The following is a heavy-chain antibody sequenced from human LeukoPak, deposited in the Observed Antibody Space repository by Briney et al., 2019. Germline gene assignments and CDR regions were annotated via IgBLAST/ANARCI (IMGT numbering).Heavy chain of an antibody. CDR1: GFTFSTYW. CDR2: IKSDGSGT. D-gene: IGHD3-22*01. V-gene: IGHV3-74*03. J-gene: IGHJ4*02. CDR3: TSGAYYNDY. Sequence: GGSLRLSCAASGFTFSTYWMHWVRQVPGKGLEWVSHIKSDGSGTEYADSVKGRFTISRDNAKNTLYMQMNSLRAEDTAVYYCTSGAYYNDYWGQGTLVTVSS.